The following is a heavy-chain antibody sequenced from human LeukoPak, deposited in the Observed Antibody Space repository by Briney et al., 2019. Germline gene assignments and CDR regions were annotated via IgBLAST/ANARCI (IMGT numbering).Heavy chain of an antibody. D-gene: IGHD2-2*01. V-gene: IGHV3-30*04. CDR1: GFTFSSYA. CDR3: ARDRIGKPAALTYYYYGMVV. J-gene: IGHJ6*04. CDR2: ISYDGSIK. Sequence: GRSLRLSCAASGFTFSSYAMHWGRQAPGKGLEWVAVISYDGSIKYYADSVKGRFTISRDNSKNTLYLQMNSLRAEDTAVYYCARDRIGKPAALTYYYYGMVVWGKGTTVTVSS.